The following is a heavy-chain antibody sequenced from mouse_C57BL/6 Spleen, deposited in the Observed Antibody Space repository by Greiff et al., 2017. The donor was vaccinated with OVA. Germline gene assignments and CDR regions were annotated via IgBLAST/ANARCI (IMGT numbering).Heavy chain of an antibody. Sequence: ESGPGILQSSQTLSLTCSFSGFSLSTSGMGVSWIRQPSGKGLEWLAHIYWDDDKRYNPSLKSRLTISKDTSRNQVFLKITSVDTADTATYYCARRPPYYGSSHWYFDVWGTGTTVTVSS. V-gene: IGHV8-12*01. CDR1: GFSLSTSGMG. CDR2: IYWDDDK. D-gene: IGHD1-1*01. CDR3: ARRPPYYGSSHWYFDV. J-gene: IGHJ1*03.